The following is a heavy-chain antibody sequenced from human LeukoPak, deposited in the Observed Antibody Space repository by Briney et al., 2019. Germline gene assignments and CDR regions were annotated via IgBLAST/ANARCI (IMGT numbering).Heavy chain of an antibody. J-gene: IGHJ2*01. CDR2: ISGSGGST. CDR3: AKDARSGYHSPSGSRYFDL. D-gene: IGHD3-22*01. V-gene: IGHV3-23*01. Sequence: GSLRLSCAASGFTFSSYAMSWVRQAPGKGLEWVSAISGSGGSTYYADSVKGRFTISRDNSKNTLYLQMNSLRAEDTAVYYCAKDARSGYHSPSGSRYFDLWGRGTLVTVSS. CDR1: GFTFSSYA.